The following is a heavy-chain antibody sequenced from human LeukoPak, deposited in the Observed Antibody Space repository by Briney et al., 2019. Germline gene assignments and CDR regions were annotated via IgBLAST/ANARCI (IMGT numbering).Heavy chain of an antibody. D-gene: IGHD3-3*01. CDR3: ARDQYYDFWSGYYTPLFGY. V-gene: IGHV3-23*01. CDR1: GFTFSSYA. J-gene: IGHJ4*02. Sequence: GGSLRLSCAASGFTFSSYAMNWVRQAPGKGLEWVSGISGSGGSTYYADSVKGRFTISRDNSKNTLYLQMNSLRAEDTAVYYCARDQYYDFWSGYYTPLFGYWGQGTLVTVSS. CDR2: ISGSGGST.